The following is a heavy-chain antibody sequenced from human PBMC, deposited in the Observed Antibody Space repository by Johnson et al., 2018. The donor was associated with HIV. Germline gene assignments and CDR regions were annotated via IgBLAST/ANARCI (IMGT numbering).Heavy chain of an antibody. V-gene: IGHV3-33*01. Sequence: QVLLVESGGGVVQPGRSLRLSCAASGFTFSSYGMHWVRQAPGKGLEWVAVIWYDGSNKYYADSVKGRFTISRDNSKNTLYLQMNSLRAEDTALYYCAREAGSGSYSPWRPDAFDIWGQGTMVTVSS. CDR2: IWYDGSNK. CDR3: AREAGSGSYSPWRPDAFDI. J-gene: IGHJ3*02. CDR1: GFTFSSYG. D-gene: IGHD3-10*01.